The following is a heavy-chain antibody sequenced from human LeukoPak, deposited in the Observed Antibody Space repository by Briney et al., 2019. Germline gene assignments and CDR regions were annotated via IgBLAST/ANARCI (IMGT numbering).Heavy chain of an antibody. CDR3: ASSLPHAAARYYYYYMDV. CDR1: GYTFTSYG. Sequence: GASVKVSCKASGYTFTSYGISWVRQAPGQGLEWMGWISAYNGNTNYAQKLQGRVTMTTDTSTSTAYMELRSLRSDDTAVYYCASSLPHAAARYYYYYMDVWGKGTTVTVSS. D-gene: IGHD2-2*01. J-gene: IGHJ6*03. V-gene: IGHV1-18*01. CDR2: ISAYNGNT.